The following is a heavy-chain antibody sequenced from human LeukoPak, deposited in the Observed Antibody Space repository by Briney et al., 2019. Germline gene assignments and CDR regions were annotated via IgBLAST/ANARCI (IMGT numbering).Heavy chain of an antibody. J-gene: IGHJ4*02. CDR3: AKDQALWDIVVVPAAMHFDY. Sequence: GGSLRLSCAASGFTVSSNYMSWVRQAPGKGLEWVSVIYSGSSTYYADSVKGRLTISRDNSKNTLYLQMNSLRAEDTAVYYCAKDQALWDIVVVPAAMHFDYWGQGTLVTVSS. CDR1: GFTVSSNY. D-gene: IGHD2-2*01. CDR2: IYSGSST. V-gene: IGHV3-53*01.